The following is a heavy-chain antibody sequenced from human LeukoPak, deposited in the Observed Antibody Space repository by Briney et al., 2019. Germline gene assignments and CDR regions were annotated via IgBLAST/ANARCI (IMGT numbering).Heavy chain of an antibody. V-gene: IGHV3-74*01. CDR1: GFSFSSHW. D-gene: IGHD2-21*01. CDR2: ISDDGSYT. CDR3: ASFGISWRSSY. J-gene: IGHJ4*02. Sequence: GGSLRLSCAASGFSFSSHWVHWVRQAPGKGLVWVSRISDDGSYTSNVDSVKCRFTISRDNVNNMLYLHMNSLRAEDTAVYYCASFGISWRSSYWGQGTLVTVSS.